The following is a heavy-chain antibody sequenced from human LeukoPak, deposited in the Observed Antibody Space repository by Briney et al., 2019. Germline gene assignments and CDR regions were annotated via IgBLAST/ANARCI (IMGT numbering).Heavy chain of an antibody. J-gene: IGHJ5*02. CDR2: INSDSRTV. Sequence: PGGSLRLSCAASRFTFSDYSMNWVRQAPGKGLEWVSYINSDSRTVYYADSVKGRFTISRDNAKNSLYLQMNSLRAEDTAVYYCARDLFNDTTVTSVGFDPWGQGTLVAVSS. V-gene: IGHV3-48*04. CDR3: ARDLFNDTTVTSVGFDP. CDR1: RFTFSDYS. D-gene: IGHD4-17*01.